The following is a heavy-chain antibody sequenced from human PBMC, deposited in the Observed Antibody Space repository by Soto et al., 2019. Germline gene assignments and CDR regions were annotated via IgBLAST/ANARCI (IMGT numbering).Heavy chain of an antibody. CDR1: GGSISSSSYY. J-gene: IGHJ5*02. D-gene: IGHD6-19*01. CDR3: GSSGWYGSFGFDP. CDR2: IYYSGST. V-gene: IGHV4-39*01. Sequence: SETLSLTCTVSGGSISSSSYYWGWIRQPPGKGLEWIGSIYYSGSTSYNPSLKSRVTISVDTSKNQFSLKLSSVTAADTAVYYCGSSGWYGSFGFDPWGQGTLVTVSS.